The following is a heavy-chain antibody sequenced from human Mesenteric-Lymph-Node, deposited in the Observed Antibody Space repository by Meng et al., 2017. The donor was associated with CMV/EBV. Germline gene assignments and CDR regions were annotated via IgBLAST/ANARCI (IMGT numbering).Heavy chain of an antibody. Sequence: AASGFTFDDYGMVWVRQAPGKGLEWVAGINWNGGSTGYADSVKGRFTISRDNAKNSLYLQMNSLRAEDTALYYCARDFSFLGVLPFDPWGQGTLVPSPQ. J-gene: IGHJ5*02. CDR3: ARDFSFLGVLPFDP. CDR1: GFTFDDYG. V-gene: IGHV3-20*03. D-gene: IGHD3-3*01. CDR2: INWNGGST.